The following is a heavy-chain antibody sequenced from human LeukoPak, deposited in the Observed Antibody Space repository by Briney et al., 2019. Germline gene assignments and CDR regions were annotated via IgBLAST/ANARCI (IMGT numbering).Heavy chain of an antibody. CDR3: AGAFSGWSPKF. J-gene: IGHJ4*02. CDR1: GFTVSSYY. CDR2: IYSGGTT. V-gene: IGHV3-53*01. D-gene: IGHD6-19*01. Sequence: GGSLRLSCAASGFTVSSYYMSWVRQAPGKGLEWVSVIYSGGTTYYADSVKGRFTISRDNSKNTLYLQMNSLRADDTAVYYCAGAFSGWSPKFWGQGTLVTVSS.